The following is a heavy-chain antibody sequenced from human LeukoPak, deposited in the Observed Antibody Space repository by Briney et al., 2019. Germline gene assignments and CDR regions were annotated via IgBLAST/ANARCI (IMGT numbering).Heavy chain of an antibody. CDR3: AREETYYDYVWGSYRYRFDP. J-gene: IGHJ5*02. CDR2: IYTSGST. V-gene: IGHV4-4*07. Sequence: SETLSLTCPVSGGSISSYYWSWIRQPAGKGLEWIGRIYTSGSTNYNPSLKSRVTMSVDHSKNQFSLKLSSVTAADTAVYYCAREETYYDYVWGSYRYRFDPWGQGTLVTVSS. CDR1: GGSISSYY. D-gene: IGHD3-16*02.